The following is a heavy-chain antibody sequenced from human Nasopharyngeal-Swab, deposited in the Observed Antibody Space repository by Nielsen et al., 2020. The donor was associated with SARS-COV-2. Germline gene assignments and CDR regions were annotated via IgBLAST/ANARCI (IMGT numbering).Heavy chain of an antibody. CDR2: IISTTPYI. CDR3: ARDTGGPPNYFDP. CDR1: WFTFSGYT. D-gene: IGHD1-7*01. Sequence: GGSLRPSWVAYWFTFSGYTMNWVRQAPGKGLEWISSIISTTPYIYYADSVKGRFTISRDNAKNSLYLQMNFLRVEDTAMYYCARDTGGPPNYFDPWGQGTLVTVSS. V-gene: IGHV3-21*01. J-gene: IGHJ5*02.